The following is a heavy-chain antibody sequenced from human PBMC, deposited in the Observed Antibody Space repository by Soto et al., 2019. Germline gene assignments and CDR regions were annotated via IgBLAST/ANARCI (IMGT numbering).Heavy chain of an antibody. V-gene: IGHV3-23*01. J-gene: IGHJ3*02. CDR3: AKATSTGGGAFDI. Sequence: GGSLRLSCAASGFTCSSYYISWVRQAPWKGLEWVSTILVGGSTHYPDSVKGRFTISRENSKNTVFLQMNSLTAGDTAVYYCAKATSTGGGAFDICGQGTVVT. CDR1: GFTCSSYY. CDR2: ILVGGST. D-gene: IGHD2-8*02.